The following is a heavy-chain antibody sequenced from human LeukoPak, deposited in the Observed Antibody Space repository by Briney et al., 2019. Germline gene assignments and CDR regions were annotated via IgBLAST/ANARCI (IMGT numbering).Heavy chain of an antibody. CDR2: IYHSGST. CDR3: ASTYSLYDAFDI. D-gene: IGHD1-26*01. J-gene: IGHJ3*02. Sequence: SETLSLTCTVSGYSISSGFYWGWIRQPPGKGLEWIGNIYHSGSTYYNPSLKSRVTISVDTSKNQFSLKLISVTAADTAVYYCASTYSLYDAFDIWGQGTMVTVSS. V-gene: IGHV4-38-2*02. CDR1: GYSISSGFY.